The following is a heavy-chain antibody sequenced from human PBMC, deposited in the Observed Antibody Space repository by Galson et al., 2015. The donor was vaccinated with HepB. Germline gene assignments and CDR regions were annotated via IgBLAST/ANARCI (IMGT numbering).Heavy chain of an antibody. D-gene: IGHD2-15*01. CDR2: IIPILGIA. CDR1: GGTFSSYA. Sequence: SVKVSCKASGGTFSSYAISWVRQAPGQGLEWMGRIIPILGIANYAQKFQGRVTITADKSTSTAYMELSSLRSEDTAVYYCAREKVVVVAANSVYYYYGMDVWGQGTTVTVSS. CDR3: AREKVVVVAANSVYYYYGMDV. J-gene: IGHJ6*02. V-gene: IGHV1-69*04.